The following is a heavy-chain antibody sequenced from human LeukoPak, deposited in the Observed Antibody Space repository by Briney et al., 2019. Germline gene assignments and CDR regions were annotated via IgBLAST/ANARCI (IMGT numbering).Heavy chain of an antibody. CDR3: ARASSDMYDFEI. CDR1: GYTFTSYS. CDR2: IIPIFGAT. D-gene: IGHD3-10*01. V-gene: IGHV1-69*05. Sequence: SVKVSCKASGYTFTSYSINWVRQAPGQGLEWMGRIIPIFGATKYAQNFQGRVTITTDESTSTVYMELSSLRSEDTALYYCARASSDMYDFEIWGQGTMVTVSS. J-gene: IGHJ3*02.